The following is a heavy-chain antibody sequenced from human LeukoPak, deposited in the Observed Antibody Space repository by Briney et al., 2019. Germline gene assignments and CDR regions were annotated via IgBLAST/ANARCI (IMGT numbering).Heavy chain of an antibody. CDR1: GYTFTCYY. J-gene: IGHJ4*02. CDR2: ISTYNGNT. Sequence: ASVKVSCKASGYTFTCYYMHWVRQAPGQGLEWMGWISTYNGNTNYAQKLQGRVAMTTDTSTTTAYMELRSLRSDDTAVYYCARGSSYGFSMGYWGQGTLVTVSS. D-gene: IGHD5-18*01. CDR3: ARGSSYGFSMGY. V-gene: IGHV1-18*04.